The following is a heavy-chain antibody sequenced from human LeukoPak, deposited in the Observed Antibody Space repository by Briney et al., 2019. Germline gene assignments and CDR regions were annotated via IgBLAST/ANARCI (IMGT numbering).Heavy chain of an antibody. CDR1: GFTFSSYS. CDR2: ISSSSSYI. Sequence: GGSLRLSCAASGFTFSSYSMNWVRQAPGKGLEWVSSISSSSSYIYYADSVKGRFTISRDNAKNSLYLQMNSLRAEDTAVYYCARAAIVGGAFDIWGQGTIVTVSS. D-gene: IGHD1-26*01. J-gene: IGHJ3*02. CDR3: ARAAIVGGAFDI. V-gene: IGHV3-21*01.